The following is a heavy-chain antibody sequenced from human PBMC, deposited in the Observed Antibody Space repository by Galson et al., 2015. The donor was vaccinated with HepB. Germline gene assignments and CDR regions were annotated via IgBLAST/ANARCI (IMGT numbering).Heavy chain of an antibody. CDR3: AREAGYGSGRIY. CDR1: GFTVSSNH. V-gene: IGHV3-53*01. J-gene: IGHJ4*02. CDR2: IYSGGRT. D-gene: IGHD3-10*01. Sequence: SLRLSCAASGFTVSSNHMSWVRQAPGKGLGWVSVIYSGGRTYYAGSVKGRFTISRDNSKNTLYLQMNSLRAEDTAVYYCAREAGYGSGRIYWGQGTLVTVSS.